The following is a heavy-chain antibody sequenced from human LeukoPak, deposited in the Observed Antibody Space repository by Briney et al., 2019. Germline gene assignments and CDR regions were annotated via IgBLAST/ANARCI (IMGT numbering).Heavy chain of an antibody. V-gene: IGHV4-31*03. D-gene: IGHD1-7*01. CDR2: IFYSGFT. CDR1: GGSLSSGGYY. J-gene: IGHJ4*02. Sequence: SETLSLTCTVSGGSLSSGGYYWSWIRQLPGKGLEWIGYIFYSGFTYYNPSLKSRITISVGTSKNQFSLSLSSVTAADTAVYYCARVGRGGTTVEYWGQGTLVTVSS. CDR3: ARVGRGGTTVEY.